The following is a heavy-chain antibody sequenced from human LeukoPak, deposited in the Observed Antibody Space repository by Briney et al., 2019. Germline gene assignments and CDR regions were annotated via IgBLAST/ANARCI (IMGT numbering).Heavy chain of an antibody. Sequence: ASVKVSCKASGYTFTSYYIHWVRQAPGQGLEWMGWINPNSGGTNFAQKFQGRVSMTRDTSISTAYMELSRLRSDDTAVYYWARELGSGYYRYFDYWGQGTLVTVSS. CDR1: GYTFTSYY. CDR3: ARELGSGYYRYFDY. V-gene: IGHV1-2*02. D-gene: IGHD3-22*01. J-gene: IGHJ4*02. CDR2: INPNSGGT.